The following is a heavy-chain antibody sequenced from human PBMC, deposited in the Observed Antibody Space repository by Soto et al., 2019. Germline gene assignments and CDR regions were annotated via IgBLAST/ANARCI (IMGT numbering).Heavy chain of an antibody. V-gene: IGHV3-23*01. CDR3: AKEVRDGDIVGVGPPPWD. Sequence: EVQLLESGGGLVQPGGSLRLSCAASGFTFSSYAMSWVRQAPGKGLEWVSAISGSGGSTYYADSVKGRFTISRDNSKNTLYLQMNSLGAEDTAVYYCAKEVRDGDIVGVGPPPWDWGQGTLVTVSS. D-gene: IGHD2-15*01. CDR1: GFTFSSYA. J-gene: IGHJ4*02. CDR2: ISGSGGST.